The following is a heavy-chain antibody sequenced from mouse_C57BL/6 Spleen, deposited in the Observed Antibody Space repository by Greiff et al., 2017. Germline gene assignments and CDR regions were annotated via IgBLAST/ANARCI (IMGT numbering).Heavy chain of an antibody. CDR3: AKGGYYDYDKGYAMDY. J-gene: IGHJ4*01. D-gene: IGHD2-4*01. CDR1: GFSLTSYG. V-gene: IGHV2-5*01. Sequence: VKLMESGPGLVQPSQSLSITCTVSGFSLTSYGVHWVRQSPGKGLEWLGVIWRGGSTDYNAAFMSRLSITKDNSKSQVFFKMNSLQADDTAIYYCAKGGYYDYDKGYAMDYWGQGTSVTVSS. CDR2: IWRGGST.